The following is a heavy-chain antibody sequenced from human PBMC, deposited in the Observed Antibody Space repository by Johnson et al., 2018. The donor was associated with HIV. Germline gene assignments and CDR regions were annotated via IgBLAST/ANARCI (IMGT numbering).Heavy chain of an antibody. V-gene: IGHV3-66*01. CDR2: IYSGGST. CDR1: GFSVSNNY. D-gene: IGHD6-13*01. CDR3: ARDGESQQLPLGDAFDV. J-gene: IGHJ3*01. Sequence: EVQLVESGGGLVQPGGSLRLSCGASGFSVSNNYMNWVHQAPGKGLEWVSVIYSGGSTYYADSVRGRFTISRDNSRNTLYLQMSSLRVEDTAMSYCARDGESQQLPLGDAFDVWGQGTMVTVSS.